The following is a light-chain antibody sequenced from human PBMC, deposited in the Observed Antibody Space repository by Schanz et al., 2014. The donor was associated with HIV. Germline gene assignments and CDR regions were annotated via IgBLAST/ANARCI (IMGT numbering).Light chain of an antibody. CDR1: SYSIGYNF. J-gene: IGLJ1*01. CDR2: NNN. CDR3: GTWDSRMSVGFV. Sequence: QSVLTQPPSVSAAPGQRVTISCSGHSYSIGYNFVSWFQQLPGTAPKLLIYNNNQRPSEIPDRFSGSKSGASVTLDITGLQTGDEADYYCGTWDSRMSVGFVFGSGTKLTVL. V-gene: IGLV1-51*01.